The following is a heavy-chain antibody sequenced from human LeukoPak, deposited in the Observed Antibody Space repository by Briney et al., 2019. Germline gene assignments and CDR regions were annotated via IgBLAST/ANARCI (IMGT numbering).Heavy chain of an antibody. CDR3: ARATAGTTLFEGIDY. CDR2: IYHSGST. J-gene: IGHJ4*02. V-gene: IGHV4-38-2*02. Sequence: PSETLSLTCTVSAYSISSGYYWGWIRPPPGKGLEWIGSIYHSGSTYYNPSLKSRVTISLDTSKNQFSLKLSSVTAADTAVYCCARATAGTTLFEGIDYWGQGTLVAVSS. CDR1: AYSISSGYY. D-gene: IGHD1-1*01.